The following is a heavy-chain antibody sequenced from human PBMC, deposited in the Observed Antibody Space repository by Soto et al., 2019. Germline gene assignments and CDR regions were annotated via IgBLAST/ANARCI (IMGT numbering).Heavy chain of an antibody. CDR3: ARGARGLSDDY. J-gene: IGHJ4*01. D-gene: IGHD3-10*01. Sequence: SETLSLTCAVSGGSFTSNNWWTWVRQPPGQGLEWIGEIYRTGSTNYNPSLKSRVTISLDKSENQFSLKVTSLTAADTAVYYCARGARGLSDDYWGHGTLVTVSS. CDR2: IYRTGST. CDR1: GGSFTSNNW. V-gene: IGHV4-4*02.